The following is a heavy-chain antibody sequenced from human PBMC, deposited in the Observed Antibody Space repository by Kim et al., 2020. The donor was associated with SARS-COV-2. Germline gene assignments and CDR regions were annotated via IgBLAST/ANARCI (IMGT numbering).Heavy chain of an antibody. CDR3: ATAGSQRGAFDI. J-gene: IGHJ3*02. Sequence: IYAQKFQGRVTMTEDTSTDTAYMELSSLRSEDTAVYYCATAGSQRGAFDIWGQGTMVTVSS. V-gene: IGHV1-24*01. D-gene: IGHD3-10*01.